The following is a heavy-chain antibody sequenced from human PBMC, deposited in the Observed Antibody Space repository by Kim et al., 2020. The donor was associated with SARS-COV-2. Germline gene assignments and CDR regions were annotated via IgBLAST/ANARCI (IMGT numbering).Heavy chain of an antibody. CDR2: ISYDGSNK. J-gene: IGHJ4*02. CDR3: ARDIVVVVAATKSDYFDY. CDR1: GFTFSSYA. D-gene: IGHD2-15*01. V-gene: IGHV3-30*04. Sequence: GGSLRLSCAASGFTFSSYAMHWVRQAPGKGLEWVAVISYDGSNKYYADSVKGRFTISRDNSKNTLYLQMNSLRAEDTAVYYCARDIVVVVAATKSDYFDYWGQGTLVTVSS.